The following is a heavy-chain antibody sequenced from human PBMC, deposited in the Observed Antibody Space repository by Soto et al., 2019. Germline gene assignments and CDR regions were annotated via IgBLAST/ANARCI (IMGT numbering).Heavy chain of an antibody. J-gene: IGHJ4*02. CDR3: ARSRGRYDYIAGY. V-gene: IGHV4-31*03. CDR1: GGSISSGGYY. D-gene: IGHD3-16*01. Sequence: QVQLQESGPGLVKPSQTLSLTCTVSGGSISSGGYYWSWIRQHPGKGLEWIGYIYYSGSTYYNPSRKSRVTIAVDTSKNQCALKLSAVTAADTAVYYGARSRGRYDYIAGYWGQGTLVTVSS. CDR2: IYYSGST.